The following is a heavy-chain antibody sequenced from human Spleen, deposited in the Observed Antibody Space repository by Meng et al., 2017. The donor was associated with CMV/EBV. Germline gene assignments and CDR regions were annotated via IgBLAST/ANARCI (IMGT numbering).Heavy chain of an antibody. D-gene: IGHD5-12*01. Sequence: QVWLQESGQGLVKPSEPLSLPCTVSGGSISSYYWSWIRQPAGKGLEWIGSIYYSGSTYYNPSLKSRIAISLDTSKNQFSLNLNSVTAADAAVYYCARDSPGGYGYFDSWGQGTLVTVSS. CDR3: ARDSPGGYGYFDS. J-gene: IGHJ4*02. CDR2: IYYSGST. CDR1: GGSISSYY. V-gene: IGHV4-4*07.